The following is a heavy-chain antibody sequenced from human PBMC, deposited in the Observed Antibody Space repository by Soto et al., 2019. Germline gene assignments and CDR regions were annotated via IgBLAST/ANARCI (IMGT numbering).Heavy chain of an antibody. CDR3: ATSSRSVVPASFDY. CDR1: VGTNSSYA. V-gene: IGHV1-69*13. CDR2: IIPIFGTA. J-gene: IGHJ4*02. Sequence: AVKVSCNSSVGTNSSYAMICVRPAPGQGLEWMGGIIPIFGTANYAQRFQGRVTITADESTSTAYMELSSLRSEDTAVYYCATSSRSVVPASFDYWGQGTRVNVSA. D-gene: IGHD2-2*01.